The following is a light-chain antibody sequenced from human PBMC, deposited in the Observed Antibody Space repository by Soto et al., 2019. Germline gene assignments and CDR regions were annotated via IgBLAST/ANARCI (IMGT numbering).Light chain of an antibody. CDR2: QAS. CDR1: QSISSW. V-gene: IGKV1-5*03. CDR3: QQYNSWWT. Sequence: DIQMTQSPSTLSASVGDRVTITCRASQSISSWLAWYPQKPGKAPQLLIYQASSLESGVPSRFSGSGSGTEFTLTISSLQPDEFATYYCQQYNSWWTFGQGTKVEIK. J-gene: IGKJ1*01.